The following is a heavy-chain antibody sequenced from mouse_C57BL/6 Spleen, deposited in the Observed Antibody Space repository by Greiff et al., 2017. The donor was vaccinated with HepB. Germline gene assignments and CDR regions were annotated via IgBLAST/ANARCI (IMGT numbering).Heavy chain of an antibody. CDR2: IYPGGGYT. D-gene: IGHD1-1*01. J-gene: IGHJ2*01. Sequence: QVQLQQSGAELVRPGTSVKMSCKASGYTFTNYWIGWAKQRPGHGLEWIGDIYPGGGYTNYNEKFKGKATLTADKSSSTAYMQISSLTSEDTAIYYCARHSYDYFDYWGQGTTLTVSS. CDR1: GYTFTNYW. V-gene: IGHV1-63*01. CDR3: ARHSYDYFDY.